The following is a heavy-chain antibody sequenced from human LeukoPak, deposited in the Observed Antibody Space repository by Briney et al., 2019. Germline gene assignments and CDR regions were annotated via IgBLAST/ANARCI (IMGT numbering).Heavy chain of an antibody. Sequence: GGSLRLSCAASGFTFSSYWMHWVRHAPRKGLVWVSRINSDGSSTSYADSVKGRFNISRDDANNSLYLQMNSLRAEDMAVYYCARGPGYSSSWYPYYFDYWGQGTLVTVSS. CDR1: GFTFSSYW. D-gene: IGHD6-13*01. V-gene: IGHV3-74*01. CDR3: ARGPGYSSSWYPYYFDY. CDR2: INSDGSST. J-gene: IGHJ4*02.